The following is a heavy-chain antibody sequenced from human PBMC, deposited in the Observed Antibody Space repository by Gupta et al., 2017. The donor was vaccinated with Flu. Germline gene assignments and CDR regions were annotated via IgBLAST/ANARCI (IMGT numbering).Heavy chain of an antibody. CDR2: ISGSGDKT. V-gene: IGHV3-23*01. J-gene: IGHJ4*02. D-gene: IGHD1-1*01. CDR3: ITEPGATHVAY. CDR1: GFTFTSYP. Sequence: EVQLLESGGGLVQPGGSLRLSCAASGFTFTSYPMSGVRQAPGKGLEWVSGISGSGDKTYYADSVKGRFTISRDKSKSTLYLEMNSLRAEDTAVFYCITEPGATHVAYWGQGTLVTVSS.